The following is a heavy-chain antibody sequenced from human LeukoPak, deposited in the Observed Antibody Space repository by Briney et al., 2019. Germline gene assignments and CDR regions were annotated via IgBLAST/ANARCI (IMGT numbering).Heavy chain of an antibody. Sequence: SETLSLTCTVPGGSISSYYWSWIRQPPGKGLEWIGYIYYSGSTNYNPSLKSRVTISVDTSKNQFSLKLSSVTAADTAVYYCARDRGYDYVWGSYRYTGSDYFDYWGQGTLVTVSS. V-gene: IGHV4-59*01. J-gene: IGHJ4*02. CDR3: ARDRGYDYVWGSYRYTGSDYFDY. CDR1: GGSISSYY. CDR2: IYYSGST. D-gene: IGHD3-16*02.